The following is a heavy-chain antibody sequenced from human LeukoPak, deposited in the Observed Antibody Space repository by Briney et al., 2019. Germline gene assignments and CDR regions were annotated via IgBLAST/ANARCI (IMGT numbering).Heavy chain of an antibody. CDR3: ARGYSNGGAY. V-gene: IGHV3-9*03. CDR2: ISWNSDGT. CDR1: GFTFDDFA. J-gene: IGHJ4*02. D-gene: IGHD4-11*01. Sequence: GGSLRLSCAASGFTFDDFAMHWVRQGPGKGLEWVSGISWNSDGTDYADSVKGRFTISRDNSKNTLYLQMGSLRAEDMAVYYCARGYSNGGAYWGQGTLVTVSS.